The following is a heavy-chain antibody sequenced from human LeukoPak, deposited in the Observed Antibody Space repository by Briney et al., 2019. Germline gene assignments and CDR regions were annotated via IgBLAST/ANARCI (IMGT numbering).Heavy chain of an antibody. CDR3: ARDRCSSTSCYHDY. CDR2: IYYSGST. V-gene: IGHV4-59*01. J-gene: IGHJ4*02. D-gene: IGHD2-2*01. CDR1: GGSINSYY. Sequence: PSETLSLTCTVSGGSINSYYWSWIRQPPGKGLEWIAYIYYSGSTSYNPSLKSRVTISVDTSKNQFSLKLNSVTAADTAMYYCARDRCSSTSCYHDYWGQGTLVTVSS.